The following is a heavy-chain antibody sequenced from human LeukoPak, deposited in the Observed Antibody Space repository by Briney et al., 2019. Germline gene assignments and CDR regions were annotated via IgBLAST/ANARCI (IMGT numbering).Heavy chain of an antibody. D-gene: IGHD2-21*01. V-gene: IGHV1-18*01. CDR1: GYTFTTYG. Sequence: GASVKVSCKTSGYTFTTYGISWVRQAPGQGLEWMGWISAYNGNTNYAQKLQGRVTLTTDKSTSTAYMELRSLRSGDTAVYYCAILYCGGDCYAGDYWGQGTLVTVSS. J-gene: IGHJ4*02. CDR2: ISAYNGNT. CDR3: AILYCGGDCYAGDY.